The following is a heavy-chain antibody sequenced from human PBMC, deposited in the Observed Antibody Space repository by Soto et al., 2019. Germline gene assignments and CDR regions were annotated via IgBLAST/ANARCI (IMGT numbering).Heavy chain of an antibody. CDR3: ARIPYYYDTGRTDYF. J-gene: IGHJ4*02. CDR1: GHPFLDFY. D-gene: IGHD3-22*01. V-gene: IGHV1-2*02. Sequence: QVQLVQSGAEVRKPGASVRVSCSPSGHPFLDFYVHWVRQAPGKGLEWLGWINPNTGATNYAQKFEGRVTVTSDMSINTAYMELTRLTSDDTAGYYCARIPYYYDTGRTDYFWGPGTLVTVSS. CDR2: INPNTGAT.